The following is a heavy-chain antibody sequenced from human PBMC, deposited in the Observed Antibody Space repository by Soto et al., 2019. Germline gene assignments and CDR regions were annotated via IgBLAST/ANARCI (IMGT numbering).Heavy chain of an antibody. V-gene: IGHV4-61*01. CDR1: GGSVSSGSYY. Sequence: PSETLSLTCTVSGGSVSSGSYYWSWIRQPPGKGLEWIGYIYYSGSTNYNPSLKSRVTISVDTSKNQFSLKLSSVTAADTAVYYCARDLDYCSGGSCYSLGYFDYWGQGTLVTAPQ. CDR2: IYYSGST. CDR3: ARDLDYCSGGSCYSLGYFDY. J-gene: IGHJ4*02. D-gene: IGHD2-15*01.